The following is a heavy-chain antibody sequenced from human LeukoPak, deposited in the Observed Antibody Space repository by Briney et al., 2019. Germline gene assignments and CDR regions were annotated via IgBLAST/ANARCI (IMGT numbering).Heavy chain of an antibody. CDR3: AKSYDYGDYGSDV. Sequence: QPGRSLRLSCAASGFTFSSYGMHWVRQAPGKGLEWVAVIPYDGSNKYYADSVKGRFTISRDNSKNTLYLQMNSLRADDTAVYYCAKSYDYGDYGSDVWGQGTTVTVSS. CDR2: IPYDGSNK. D-gene: IGHD4-17*01. CDR1: GFTFSSYG. V-gene: IGHV3-30*18. J-gene: IGHJ6*02.